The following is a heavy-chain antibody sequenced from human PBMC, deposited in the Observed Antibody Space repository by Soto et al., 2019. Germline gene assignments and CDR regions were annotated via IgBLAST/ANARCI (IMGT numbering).Heavy chain of an antibody. J-gene: IGHJ6*02. Sequence: PSETLSLTCTVSGGSIRSGAHSWSWIRQPPGKGLEWIGYIYHSGSTYYNPSLKSRVTISVDRSKNQFSLKLSSVTAAGTAVYYSAGSGYYHNSGMDVWGQGTTVTVSS. V-gene: IGHV4-30-2*01. CDR3: AGSGYYHNSGMDV. CDR1: GGSIRSGAHS. CDR2: IYHSGST. D-gene: IGHD3-22*01.